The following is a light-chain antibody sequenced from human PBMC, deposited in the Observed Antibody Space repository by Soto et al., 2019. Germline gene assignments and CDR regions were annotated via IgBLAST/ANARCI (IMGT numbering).Light chain of an antibody. CDR3: QQYGDSIT. Sequence: EIVLTQSPATLSLSPGERATLSCRASQGVSSYLAWYQQKPGQAPRLLIYAASTRVTGIADRFSGSGSGTDFTLTISRLEAEDFAVYHCQQYGDSITFGGGTKVDIK. V-gene: IGKV3-20*01. CDR1: QGVSSY. J-gene: IGKJ4*01. CDR2: AAS.